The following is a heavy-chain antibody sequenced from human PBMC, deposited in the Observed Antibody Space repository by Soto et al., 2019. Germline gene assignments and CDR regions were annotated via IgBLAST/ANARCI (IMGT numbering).Heavy chain of an antibody. D-gene: IGHD3-10*01. CDR2: VNPILSMS. J-gene: IGHJ4*02. CDR3: ATSYGSGYRAFDF. V-gene: IGHV1-69*04. Sequence: QAQLVQSGAEVKRPGSSVKVSCKASGDTFNFYSINWVRQAPGLGLKWMGRVNPILSMSNYAQRFQGRVTMTADKSTSTAYMELSGLRSEDTAIYYCATSYGSGYRAFDFWGQGALVTVSS. CDR1: GDTFNFYS.